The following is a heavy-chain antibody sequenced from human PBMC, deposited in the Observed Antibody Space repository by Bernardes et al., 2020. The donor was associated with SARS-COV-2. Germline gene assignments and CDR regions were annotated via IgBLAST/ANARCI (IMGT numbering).Heavy chain of an antibody. CDR1: GFTFSSYG. CDR2: IWYDGSNK. CDR3: ARSRYCSGGSCPNYYFDY. Sequence: GGSLRLSCAASGFTFSSYGMHWVRQAPGKGLEWVAVIWYDGSNKYYADSVKGRFTISRDNSKNTLYLQMNSLRAEDTAVYYCARSRYCSGGSCPNYYFDYWGQGTLVTVSS. V-gene: IGHV3-33*01. J-gene: IGHJ4*02. D-gene: IGHD2-15*01.